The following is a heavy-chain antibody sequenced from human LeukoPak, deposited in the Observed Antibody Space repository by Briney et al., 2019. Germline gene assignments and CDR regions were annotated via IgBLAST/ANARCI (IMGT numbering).Heavy chain of an antibody. V-gene: IGHV3-74*01. CDR3: ARGVHYGSDY. Sequence: GGSPRLSCAASGFTFSTYFMHWVRQAPGKGLVWVSRINSDGSTTSHADSVKGRFTISRDNAKNTLYLQMDSLRAEDTAVYFCARGVHYGSDYWGQGTLVTVSS. D-gene: IGHD4-17*01. CDR2: INSDGSTT. CDR1: GFTFSTYF. J-gene: IGHJ4*02.